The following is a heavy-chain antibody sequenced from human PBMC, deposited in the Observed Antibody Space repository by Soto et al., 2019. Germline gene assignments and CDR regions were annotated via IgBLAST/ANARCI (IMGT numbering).Heavy chain of an antibody. V-gene: IGHV4-59*12. D-gene: IGHD1-7*01. Sequence: SETLSLTCNVSGASINTYYWCWIRQPPQKGLEWIGYIFHRGSTTYNPSLKGRFTISMDTSKYYFSLSLITVTAADMSVYYCARVRTSRDIDYWGQGIRVTVSS. CDR3: ARVRTSRDIDY. J-gene: IGHJ4*02. CDR1: GASINTYY. CDR2: IFHRGST.